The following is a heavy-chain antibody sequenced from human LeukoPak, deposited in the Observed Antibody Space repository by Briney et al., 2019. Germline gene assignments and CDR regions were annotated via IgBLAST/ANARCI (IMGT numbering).Heavy chain of an antibody. V-gene: IGHV4-59*01. Sequence: SETLSLTCTVSGGSISSYYWSWIRQPPGRGLEWIGYIYYSGSTNYNPSLKSRVTISVDTSKNQFSLKLSSVTAADTAVYYCARDGYSSGWYTIDYWGQGTLVTVSS. D-gene: IGHD6-19*01. CDR2: IYYSGST. CDR3: ARDGYSSGWYTIDY. J-gene: IGHJ4*02. CDR1: GGSISSYY.